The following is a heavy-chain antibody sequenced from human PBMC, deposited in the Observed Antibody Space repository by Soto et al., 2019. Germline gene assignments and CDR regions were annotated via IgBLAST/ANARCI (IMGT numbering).Heavy chain of an antibody. CDR1: GCSISNYY. D-gene: IGHD3-3*01. Sequence: SETLALPCPVSGCSISNYYCNWIRQPAGKGLEWIGRIDTSGSTNYNPSLKSRVTMSVDTSKQEFSLKLSSVTAADTALYYCARGGQDFWSGPFDYWGRGALVTVSS. V-gene: IGHV4-4*07. CDR2: IDTSGST. J-gene: IGHJ4*02. CDR3: ARGGQDFWSGPFDY.